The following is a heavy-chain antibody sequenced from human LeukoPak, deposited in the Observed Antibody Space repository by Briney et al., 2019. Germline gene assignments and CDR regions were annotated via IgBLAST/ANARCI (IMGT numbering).Heavy chain of an antibody. CDR2: ISSNGGST. V-gene: IGHV3-64*01. CDR1: GFTFSSYA. Sequence: GGSLRLSCAASGFTFSSYAMHWVRQAPGKGLEYVSAISSNGGSTYYANSVKGRFTISRDNSKNTLYLQMGSLRAEDMAVYYCARGGGVFYDILTGFPDAFDIWGQGTMVTVSS. CDR3: ARGGGVFYDILTGFPDAFDI. J-gene: IGHJ3*02. D-gene: IGHD3-9*01.